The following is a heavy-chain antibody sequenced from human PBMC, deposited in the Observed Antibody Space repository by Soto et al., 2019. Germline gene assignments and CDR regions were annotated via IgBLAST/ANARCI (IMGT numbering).Heavy chain of an antibody. CDR2: IDPSGGST. CDR1: GFTFTTYY. Sequence: QVRLVQSGAEVKKPGASVSISCKTSGFTFTTYYIHWVRQAPGQGLEWMGMIDPSGGSTTYAQKFQGRITMTSDMSTSTVYMELSSLRSEDTAVYCCARVPYDTTGYYAFWGQGTLVTVSS. D-gene: IGHD3-22*01. J-gene: IGHJ4*02. CDR3: ARVPYDTTGYYAF. V-gene: IGHV1-46*01.